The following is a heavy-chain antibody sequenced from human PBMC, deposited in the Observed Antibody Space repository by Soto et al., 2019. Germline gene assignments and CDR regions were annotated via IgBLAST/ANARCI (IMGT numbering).Heavy chain of an antibody. V-gene: IGHV4-30-2*01. CDR1: GGSISSGGYS. CDR3: ARGQVVAAQP. D-gene: IGHD2-15*01. Sequence: SETLSLTCAVSGGSISSGGYSGSWIRQPPGKGLEWIGYIYHSGSTYYNPSLKSRVTISVDRSKNQFSLKLSSVTAADTAVYYCARGQVVAAQPWGQGTLVTVSS. CDR2: IYHSGST. J-gene: IGHJ5*02.